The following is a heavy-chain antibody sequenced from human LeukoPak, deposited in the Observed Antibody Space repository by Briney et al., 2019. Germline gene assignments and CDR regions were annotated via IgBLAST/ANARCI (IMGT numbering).Heavy chain of an antibody. CDR1: GYIFTSYG. J-gene: IGHJ6*02. Sequence: ASVKVSCKASGYIFTSYGINWVRQAPGQGPECTGCISANNGNTNYAQKFQGRVTMTTDTFTSTAYMELRSLRSDDTAVYYCARDGATVTTPYYYYGMEVWGQGTTVTVSS. CDR2: ISANNGNT. D-gene: IGHD4-17*01. V-gene: IGHV1-18*04. CDR3: ARDGATVTTPYYYYGMEV.